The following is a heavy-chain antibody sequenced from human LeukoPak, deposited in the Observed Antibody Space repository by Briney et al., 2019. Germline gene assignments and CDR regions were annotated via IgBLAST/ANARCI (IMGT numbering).Heavy chain of an antibody. Sequence: GGSLRLSCAASGFTFSDYYMSWIRQAPGKGLEWVSYISSSGSTIYYANSVKGRFTISRDNAKNSLYLQMNSLRAEDTAVYYCARVVAAAGEGPLFDYWGQGTLVTVSS. D-gene: IGHD6-13*01. CDR1: GFTFSDYY. J-gene: IGHJ4*02. V-gene: IGHV3-11*01. CDR2: ISSSGSTI. CDR3: ARVVAAAGEGPLFDY.